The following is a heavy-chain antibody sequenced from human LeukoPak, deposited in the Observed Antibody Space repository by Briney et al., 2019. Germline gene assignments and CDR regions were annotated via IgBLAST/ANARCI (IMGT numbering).Heavy chain of an antibody. CDR3: AHVPDGYSSGWYVRY. CDR2: IYWDDDK. J-gene: IGHJ4*02. V-gene: IGHV2-5*02. D-gene: IGHD6-19*01. CDR1: GFSLSTSGVG. Sequence: SGPTLVNPTQTLTLTCTFSGFSLSTSGVGVGWIRQPPGKALEWLALIYWDDDKRYSPPLKRRLTITKDTSKNKVVLTMTNMAPVDTATYYCAHVPDGYSSGWYVRYWGQGTLVTVSS.